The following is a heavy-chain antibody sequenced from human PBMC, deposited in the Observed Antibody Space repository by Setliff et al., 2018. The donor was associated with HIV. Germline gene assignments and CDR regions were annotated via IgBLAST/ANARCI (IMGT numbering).Heavy chain of an antibody. D-gene: IGHD3-10*01. V-gene: IGHV4-4*07. J-gene: IGHJ2*01. CDR1: GDSIGDYY. CDR2: VYASAYS. Sequence: SETLSLTCTVSGDSIGDYYWNWIRQPAGKGLEWIGRVYASAYSNYNPSLKSRVTMSADTSQNQFSLKLRSVNAADTAVYYCARDWVTRSNYYGSGSPWYFDFWGCGILVTVSS. CDR3: ARDWVTRSNYYGSGSPWYFDF.